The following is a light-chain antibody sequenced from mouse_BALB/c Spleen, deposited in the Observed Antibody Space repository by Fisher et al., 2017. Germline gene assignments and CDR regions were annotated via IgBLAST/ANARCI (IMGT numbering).Light chain of an antibody. J-gene: IGKJ2*01. V-gene: IGKV4-59*01. CDR1: SSVSY. CDR2: DTS. CDR3: QQWSSNPPT. Sequence: IVITQTPAIMSASPGEKVTITCSASSSVSYMHWYQQKSGTSPKRWIYDTSKLASGVPARFRGSGSGTSYSLTISSMEAEDAATYYCQQWSSNPPTFGGGTKLEIK.